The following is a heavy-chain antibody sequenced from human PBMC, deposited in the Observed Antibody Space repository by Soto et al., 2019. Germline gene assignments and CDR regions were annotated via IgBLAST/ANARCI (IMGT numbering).Heavy chain of an antibody. J-gene: IGHJ6*02. Sequence: QVQLQQWGAGLLKPSETLSLTCAVYGGSFRGYHWSWIRQPPGKGLEWIGEINHSGSTNYNPSLKSRVIISLETSKNQFSLILTSVTAADTAVYYCERGLSSSATFYHYYGMDVWGQGTTVTVSS. D-gene: IGHD6-6*01. CDR2: INHSGST. CDR1: GGSFRGYH. V-gene: IGHV4-34*01. CDR3: ERGLSSSATFYHYYGMDV.